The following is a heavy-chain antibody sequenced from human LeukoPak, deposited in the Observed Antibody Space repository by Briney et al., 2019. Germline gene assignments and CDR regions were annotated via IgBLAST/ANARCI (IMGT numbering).Heavy chain of an antibody. Sequence: PGGSLRLSCAASGFTFSIYSMNWVRQASGKGLEWVSSISSSSSSIYYADSVKGRFTISRDNAKNSLYLQMNSLRAEDTAVYYCARDFYCSSTSCYGNDAFDIWGQGTMVTVSS. CDR2: ISSSSSSI. V-gene: IGHV3-21*01. J-gene: IGHJ3*02. CDR1: GFTFSIYS. CDR3: ARDFYCSSTSCYGNDAFDI. D-gene: IGHD2-2*01.